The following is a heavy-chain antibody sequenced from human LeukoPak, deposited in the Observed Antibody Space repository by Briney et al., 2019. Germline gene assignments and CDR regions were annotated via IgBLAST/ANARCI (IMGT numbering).Heavy chain of an antibody. D-gene: IGHD6-13*01. CDR3: AKAPSGSSSWYLRWPGADY. V-gene: IGHV3-48*01. CDR2: ISFDSINI. J-gene: IGHJ4*02. CDR1: RFTFSNDS. Sequence: PGGSLRLSCAASRFTFSNDSMNWFRQTPGKGLEWISYISFDSINIQYADSVKGRFTASRDNAKNTLYLQMNSLRAEDTAVYYCAKAPSGSSSWYLRWPGADYWGQGTLVTVSS.